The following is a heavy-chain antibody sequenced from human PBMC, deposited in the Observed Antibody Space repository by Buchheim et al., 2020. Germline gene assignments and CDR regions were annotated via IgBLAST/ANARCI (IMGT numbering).Heavy chain of an antibody. D-gene: IGHD4-17*01. Sequence: QVQLQQWGAGLLKPSETLSLTCGVYGGSLSGYYWSWIRQPPGRGLEWIGEIHPSGATYYNPSLKRRVTIPEDTSKNQFSLKLSSVTATDTAVYYCARGLDYAKTGIYWGQGTL. J-gene: IGHJ4*02. CDR1: GGSLSGYY. CDR2: IHPSGAT. CDR3: ARGLDYAKTGIY. V-gene: IGHV4-34*02.